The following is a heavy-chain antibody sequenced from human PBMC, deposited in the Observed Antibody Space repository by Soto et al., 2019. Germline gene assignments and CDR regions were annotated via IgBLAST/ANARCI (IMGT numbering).Heavy chain of an antibody. CDR1: SGSISSSNW. V-gene: IGHV4-4*02. CDR2: IYHGGST. CDR3: AGGITVAGPSRDGFDI. D-gene: IGHD6-19*01. Sequence: PSETLSLTCAVSSGSISSSNWWCGVRQPPRKVLEWIGEIYHGGSTNYNPSLKSRVTISVDKSTNQFSLKLNSVTAADTAVYYCAGGITVAGPSRDGFDIWGQGTMVTVSS. J-gene: IGHJ3*02.